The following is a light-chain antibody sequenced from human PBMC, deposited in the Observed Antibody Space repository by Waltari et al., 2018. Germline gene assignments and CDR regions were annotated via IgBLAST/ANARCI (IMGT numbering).Light chain of an antibody. CDR1: SGAFGDYDY. V-gene: IGLV2-8*01. CDR2: EVS. CDR3: SSFSASNTLI. J-gene: IGLJ2*01. Sequence: QSALTQPPSASGSPGQSVTISCTATSGAFGDYDYVSWYQQHPGKAPKLLIYEVSRRPAGVPDRFSGSKSGNPASLTVSGLQVEDEGDYYCSSFSASNTLIFGGGTELTVL.